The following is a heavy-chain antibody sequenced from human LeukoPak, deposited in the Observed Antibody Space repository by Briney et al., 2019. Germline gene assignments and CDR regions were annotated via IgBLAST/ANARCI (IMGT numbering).Heavy chain of an antibody. CDR2: TYYRSKWNN. CDR1: GDSVSTNSAT. J-gene: IGHJ5*01. D-gene: IGHD1-26*01. CDR3: ARLVGAAWFDS. V-gene: IGHV6-1*01. Sequence: SQTLSLTCAISGDSVSTNSATWTWLRQSPSRGLEWLGRTYYRSKWNNDYAVSMRSRMTINPDTSKNQFSLQLNSVTPEDTAVYYCARLVGAAWFDSWGQGTLVTVSS.